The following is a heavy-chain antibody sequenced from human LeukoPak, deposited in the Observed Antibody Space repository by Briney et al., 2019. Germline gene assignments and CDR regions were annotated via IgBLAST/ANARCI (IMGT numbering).Heavy chain of an antibody. CDR3: ARRGYCSSTSCYSGMMDDAFDI. Sequence: GESLKISCKGSGYSFTSYWIGWVRQMPGKGLEWMGIIYPGDSDTRYSPSFQGQVTISADKSINTAYLQWSSLKASDTAMYYCARRGYCSSTSCYSGMMDDAFDIWGQGTMVTVSS. D-gene: IGHD2-2*01. J-gene: IGHJ3*02. CDR2: IYPGDSDT. V-gene: IGHV5-51*01. CDR1: GYSFTSYW.